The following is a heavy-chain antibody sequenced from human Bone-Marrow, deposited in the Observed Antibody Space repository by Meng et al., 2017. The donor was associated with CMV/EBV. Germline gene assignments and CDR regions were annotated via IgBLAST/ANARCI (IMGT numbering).Heavy chain of an antibody. CDR3: ARDKSAGIAVAAFDY. V-gene: IGHV3-21*01. Sequence: GESLKISCPASGFTYSSYSMNWVRQAPGKGLEWVSSISSSSSYIYYADSVKGRFTISRDNAKNSLYLQMNSLRAEDTAVYYCARDKSAGIAVAAFDYWGQGTLVTVSS. CDR1: GFTYSSYS. CDR2: ISSSSSYI. D-gene: IGHD6-19*01. J-gene: IGHJ4*02.